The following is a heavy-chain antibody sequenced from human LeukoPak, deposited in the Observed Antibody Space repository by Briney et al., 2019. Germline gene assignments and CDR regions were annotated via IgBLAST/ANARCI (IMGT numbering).Heavy chain of an antibody. CDR1: GFTFGSYA. J-gene: IGHJ4*02. V-gene: IGHV3-23*01. CDR3: AKDNNIAVGEFDY. D-gene: IGHD6-19*01. Sequence: GGSLRLSCAASGFTFGSYAMSWVRQAPGKGLEWVSAISGSGSSTYYADSVRSRFIISRDNSKNTLYLRMFSLRAEDTAVYFCAKDNNIAVGEFDYWGQGTLVAVSS. CDR2: ISGSGSST.